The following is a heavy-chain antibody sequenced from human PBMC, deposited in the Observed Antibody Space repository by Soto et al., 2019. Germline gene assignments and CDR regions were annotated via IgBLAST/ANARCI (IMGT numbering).Heavy chain of an antibody. D-gene: IGHD6-13*01. CDR2: IYHSGST. CDR3: ARDQYSSSYLVSAY. Sequence: PSETLPLTCTVSGGSISSSKNYWGWIRQPPGKGLEWIGSIYHSGSTSYNPSLKSRVTISVDTSKNQFSLKLSSVTAADTAVYYCARDQYSSSYLVSAYWGQGALVTVSS. V-gene: IGHV4-39*07. J-gene: IGHJ4*02. CDR1: GGSISSSKNY.